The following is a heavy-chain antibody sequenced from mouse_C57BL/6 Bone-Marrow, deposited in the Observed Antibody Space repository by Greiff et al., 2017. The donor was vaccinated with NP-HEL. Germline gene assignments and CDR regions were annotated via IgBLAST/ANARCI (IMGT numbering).Heavy chain of an antibody. CDR2: IYPRSGNT. D-gene: IGHD1-1*01. V-gene: IGHV1-81*01. CDR1: GYTFTSYG. Sequence: QVQLQQSGAELARPGASVKLSCKASGYTFTSYGISWVKQRTGQGLEWIGEIYPRSGNTYYNEKFKGKATLTADKSSSTAYMELRSLTSEDSAVYFCARFRIWYYGSSPLAYWGQGTLVTVSA. CDR3: ARFRIWYYGSSPLAY. J-gene: IGHJ3*01.